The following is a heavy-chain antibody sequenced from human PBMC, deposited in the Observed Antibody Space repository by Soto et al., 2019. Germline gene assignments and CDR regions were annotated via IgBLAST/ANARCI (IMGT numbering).Heavy chain of an antibody. V-gene: IGHV3-23*01. CDR1: GFTFSSYA. CDR3: AKEGGILEWFLDLSYSYYCMHV. D-gene: IGHD3-3*01. CDR2: ISGSGGST. Sequence: GGSLRLSCAASGFTFSSYAVSGVRQAPGKGLEWVSAISGSGGSTYYADSVKGRFTISRDNSKNTLYLQMNSLRAEDTAVYYCAKEGGILEWFLDLSYSYYCMHVWGKGTTVTVSS. J-gene: IGHJ6*03.